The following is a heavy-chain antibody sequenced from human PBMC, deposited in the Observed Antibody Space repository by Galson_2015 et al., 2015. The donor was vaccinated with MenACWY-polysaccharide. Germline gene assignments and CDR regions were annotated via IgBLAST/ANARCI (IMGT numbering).Heavy chain of an antibody. Sequence: SLRLSCAASGFTFSSYAIHWVRQAPGTGLEWVAVISYDGSNKYYGDSVKGQFTISRDNSENTAFLQMNSLRAEDTALYYCARDYCSRTSCSDMDVWGQGTTVTVSS. CDR3: ARDYCSRTSCSDMDV. J-gene: IGHJ6*02. CDR1: GFTFSSYA. V-gene: IGHV3-30*04. D-gene: IGHD2-2*01. CDR2: ISYDGSNK.